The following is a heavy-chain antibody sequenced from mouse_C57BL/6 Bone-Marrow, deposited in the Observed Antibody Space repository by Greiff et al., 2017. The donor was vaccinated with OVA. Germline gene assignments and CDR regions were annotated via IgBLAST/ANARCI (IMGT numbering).Heavy chain of an antibody. J-gene: IGHJ4*01. Sequence: EVQLQQSGAELVRPGASVKLSCTASGFNIKDDYMHWVKQRPEQGLEWIGWIDPENGDTEYASKFQGKATITADTSSNTVYLQLSSLTSEDTAVYYCTTEGAMDYWGRGTSVTVSA. V-gene: IGHV14-4*01. CDR2: IDPENGDT. CDR1: GFNIKDDY. CDR3: TTEGAMDY.